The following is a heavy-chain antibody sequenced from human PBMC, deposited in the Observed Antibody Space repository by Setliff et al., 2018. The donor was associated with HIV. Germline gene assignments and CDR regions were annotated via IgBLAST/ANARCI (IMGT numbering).Heavy chain of an antibody. CDR1: GFTFSNAW. Sequence: GGSLRLSCAASGFTFSNAWMSWVRQAPGKGLEWVGRIKSKTDGGTTDYAAPVKGRFTISRDDSKNTLYLQMNSLKTEDTAVYYCTTIQKLTTPVDYWGQGTLVTVSS. J-gene: IGHJ4*02. V-gene: IGHV3-15*01. CDR3: TTIQKLTTPVDY. D-gene: IGHD4-17*01. CDR2: IKSKTDGGTT.